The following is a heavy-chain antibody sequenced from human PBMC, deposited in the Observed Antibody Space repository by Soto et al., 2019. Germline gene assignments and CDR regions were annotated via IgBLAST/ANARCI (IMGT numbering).Heavy chain of an antibody. CDR1: GYTFISHG. V-gene: IGHV1-18*04. CDR3: ARVSSSIVVVPDYGMDV. D-gene: IGHD2-15*01. CDR2: ISGKNGNT. J-gene: IGHJ6*02. Sequence: QVRLVQSGVEVKKPGASVKVSCKASGYTFISHGISWGRQAPGQGLEWMGWISGKNGNTNYAQKLQGRVTLTTDTSTSTAYMELRSLRSDDTAVYYCARVSSSIVVVPDYGMDVWGQGTTVTVSS.